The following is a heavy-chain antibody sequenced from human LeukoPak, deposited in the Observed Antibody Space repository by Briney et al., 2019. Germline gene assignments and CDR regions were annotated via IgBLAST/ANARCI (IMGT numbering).Heavy chain of an antibody. Sequence: GGSLRLSCAASGFTFSSFEMNWVRQAPGKGLEWLSHISTSGSTKYYANSVKGRFTISRVNAENSVYLQMSSLTAEDTGLYYCARDATTAVGWVYMDVWGKGTTVTISS. CDR3: ARDATTAVGWVYMDV. J-gene: IGHJ6*03. V-gene: IGHV3-48*03. D-gene: IGHD6-13*01. CDR2: ISTSGSTK. CDR1: GFTFSSFE.